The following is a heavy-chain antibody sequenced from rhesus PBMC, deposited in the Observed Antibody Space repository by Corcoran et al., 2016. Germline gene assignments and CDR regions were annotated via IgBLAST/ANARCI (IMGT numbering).Heavy chain of an antibody. CDR1: GYSISSNY. V-gene: IGHV4S11*01. Sequence: QVQLQESGPGLLKPSETLSLTCAVSGYSISSNYWSWIRQAPGKGLEWIGYIYGSGSSTHYTPSLESRVTLSVDTSKNQLSLKLSAVTAADTAVYYCASDLERGFWGQGLRVTVSS. D-gene: IGHD1-14*01. CDR2: IYGSGSST. CDR3: ASDLERGF. J-gene: IGHJ3*01.